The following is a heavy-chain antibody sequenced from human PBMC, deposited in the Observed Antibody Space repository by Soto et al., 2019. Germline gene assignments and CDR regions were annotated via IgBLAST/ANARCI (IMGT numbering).Heavy chain of an antibody. J-gene: IGHJ6*01. CDR1: GFTFSSYG. V-gene: IGHV3-30*18. CDR3: AKDKGGDYDRYYYYYGMDV. D-gene: IGHD4-17*01. Sequence: QVQLVESGGGVVQPGRSLRLSCAASGFTFSSYGMHWVRQAPGKGLEWVAVISYDGSNKYYADSVKGRFTISRDNSKNTLYLQMNSLRAEDTAVYYCAKDKGGDYDRYYYYYGMDVW. CDR2: ISYDGSNK.